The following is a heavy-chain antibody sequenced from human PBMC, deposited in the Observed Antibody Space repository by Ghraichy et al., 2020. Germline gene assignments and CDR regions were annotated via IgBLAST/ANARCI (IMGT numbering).Heavy chain of an antibody. D-gene: IGHD1-26*01. CDR2: ISQGGNT. J-gene: IGHJ4*02. Sequence: LSLTCAVSGGSISSGGYSWSWIRQPPGKGLEWVGYISQGGNTYYKPSLQSRVTISVDRSKDQFSLNLSSVTVADTAVYYCARSRLVGAYHFDYWGQGALVTVSS. V-gene: IGHV4-30-2*01. CDR3: ARSRLVGAYHFDY. CDR1: GGSISSGGYS.